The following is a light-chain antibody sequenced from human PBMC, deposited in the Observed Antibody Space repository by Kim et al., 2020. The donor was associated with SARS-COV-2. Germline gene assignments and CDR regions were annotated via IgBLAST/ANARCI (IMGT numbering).Light chain of an antibody. V-gene: IGLV1-44*01. Sequence: QSVLTQPPSASGAPGQSVTMSCSGNTSNIGSNTVNWYQQLPGTAPRLLIYANDQRPSGVPDRFSASKSGTSASLAISRLQSEDEADYYCAAWDDTPNDYVFGSGTKVTVL. J-gene: IGLJ1*01. CDR2: AND. CDR1: TSNIGSNT. CDR3: AAWDDTPNDYV.